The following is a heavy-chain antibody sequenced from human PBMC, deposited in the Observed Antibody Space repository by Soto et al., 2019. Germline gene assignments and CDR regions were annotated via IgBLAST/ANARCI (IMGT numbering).Heavy chain of an antibody. CDR3: ARGYDYIWGSYRLWGGPALDY. Sequence: QVQLVESGGGVVQPGRSLRLSCAASGFTFSSYGMNWVRQAPGKGLEWVAVIWYDGSNKYYADSVKGRFTISRDNSKNTLYLQMNSLRAEDTAVYYCARGYDYIWGSYRLWGGPALDYWGQGTLVTVYS. CDR2: IWYDGSNK. J-gene: IGHJ4*02. D-gene: IGHD3-16*02. CDR1: GFTFSSYG. V-gene: IGHV3-33*01.